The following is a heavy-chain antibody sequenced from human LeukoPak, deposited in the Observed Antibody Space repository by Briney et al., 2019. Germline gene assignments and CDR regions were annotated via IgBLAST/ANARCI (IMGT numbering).Heavy chain of an antibody. Sequence: GGSLRLSCAASGFTFSDYYMSWIRQAPGKGLEWVSYISSSGSTIYYADSVKGRFTISRDNAKNSLYPQMNSLRAEDTAVYYCARAITDYGDYVDPYYYYMDVWGKGTTVTVSS. CDR3: ARAITDYGDYVDPYYYYMDV. V-gene: IGHV3-11*01. CDR1: GFTFSDYY. CDR2: ISSSGSTI. J-gene: IGHJ6*03. D-gene: IGHD4-17*01.